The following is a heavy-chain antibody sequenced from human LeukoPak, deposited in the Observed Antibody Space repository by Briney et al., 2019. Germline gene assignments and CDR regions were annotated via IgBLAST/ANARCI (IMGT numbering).Heavy chain of an antibody. V-gene: IGHV4-31*03. CDR1: GASISSGGYY. D-gene: IGHD4-17*01. CDR2: IYYSGST. J-gene: IGHJ4*02. CDR3: AILYGDSRRLFDY. Sequence: PSETLSLTCSVSGASISSGGYYYKWIRQHPGKGLEWIGYIYYSGSTYYNPSLKSRVTISVDTSKNQFSLKLSSVTAADTAVYYCAILYGDSRRLFDYWGQGTLVTVSS.